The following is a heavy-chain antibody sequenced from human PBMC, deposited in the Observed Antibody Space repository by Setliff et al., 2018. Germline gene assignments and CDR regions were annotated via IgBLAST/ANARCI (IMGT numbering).Heavy chain of an antibody. CDR3: ARPRSNYNRGAFSI. D-gene: IGHD3-10*01. CDR1: GYSFIDYY. V-gene: IGHV1-2*06. CDR2: VNPKNGGI. J-gene: IGHJ3*02. Sequence: GASVKVSCKASGYSFIDYYIHWVRQAPGQGPEWMGRVNPKNGGILYSQKFEGRVSMTGDRTISTVYMDLRSLTFDDTAVYYCARPRSNYNRGAFSIWGQGTMVPVSS.